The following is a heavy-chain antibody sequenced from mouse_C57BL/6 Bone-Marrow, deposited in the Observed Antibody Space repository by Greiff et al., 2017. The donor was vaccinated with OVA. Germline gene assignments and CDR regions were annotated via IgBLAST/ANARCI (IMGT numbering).Heavy chain of an antibody. Sequence: EVQLQQSGPELVKPGDSVKISCKASGYSFTGYFMNWVMQSHGKSLEWIGRINPYNGDTFYNQKFKGKATLTVDKSSSTAHMELRSLTSEDSAVYYCARSGYYGSSGYYFDYWGQGTTLTVSS. J-gene: IGHJ2*01. CDR3: ARSGYYGSSGYYFDY. V-gene: IGHV1-20*01. CDR1: GYSFTGYF. CDR2: INPYNGDT. D-gene: IGHD1-1*01.